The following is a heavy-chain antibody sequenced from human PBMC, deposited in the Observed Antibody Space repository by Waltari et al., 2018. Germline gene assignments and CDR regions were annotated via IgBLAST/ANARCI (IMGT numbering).Heavy chain of an antibody. D-gene: IGHD3-3*01. CDR2: INHSGST. Sequence: QVQLQQWGAGLLKPSETLSLTCAVYGGSFSGYYWSWIRQPPGKGLEWIGEINHSGSTNYNPSLKGRVTISVDTSKNQFSLKLSSVTAADTAVYYCARGLTIFGVVITGWFDPWGQGTLVTVSS. CDR3: ARGLTIFGVVITGWFDP. V-gene: IGHV4-34*01. J-gene: IGHJ5*02. CDR1: GGSFSGYY.